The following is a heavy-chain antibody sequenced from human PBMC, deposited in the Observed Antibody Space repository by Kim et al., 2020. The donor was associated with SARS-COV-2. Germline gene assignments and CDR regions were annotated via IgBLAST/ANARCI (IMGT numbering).Heavy chain of an antibody. J-gene: IGHJ4*02. CDR3: ARRVAGTRAWYFDY. V-gene: IGHV4-59*08. D-gene: IGHD6-19*01. Sequence: NPSTKSRVTISVDTSKNQFSLKLSSVTAAATAVYYCARRVAGTRAWYFDYWGQGTLVTVSS.